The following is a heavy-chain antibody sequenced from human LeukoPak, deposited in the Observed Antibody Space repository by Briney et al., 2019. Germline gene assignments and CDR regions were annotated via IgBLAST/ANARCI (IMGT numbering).Heavy chain of an antibody. D-gene: IGHD6-13*01. J-gene: IGHJ4*02. Sequence: PGGSLRLSCEASGFTVSSNYMSWVRQAPGEGLEWVSVIYSGGSTYYADSVKGRFTISRDNSKNTLYLQMNSLRAEDTAVYYCARDLYSSSSTWGQGTLVSVSS. CDR2: IYSGGST. CDR3: ARDLYSSSST. V-gene: IGHV3-53*01. CDR1: GFTVSSNY.